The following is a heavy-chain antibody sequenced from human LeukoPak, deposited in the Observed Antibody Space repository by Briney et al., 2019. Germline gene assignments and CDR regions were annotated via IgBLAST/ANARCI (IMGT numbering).Heavy chain of an antibody. V-gene: IGHV3-53*01. CDR2: IYSGDST. CDR1: GFTVSSNY. D-gene: IGHD3-9*01. CDR3: AKAHPPPLYFDGPGWFDP. Sequence: GGSLRLSCAASGFTVSSNYMSWVRQAPGKGLEWVSVIYSGDSTSYADSVKGRFTISRDNSKNTLYLQMNSLRAEDTAVYYCAKAHPPPLYFDGPGWFDPWGQGTLVTVPS. J-gene: IGHJ5*02.